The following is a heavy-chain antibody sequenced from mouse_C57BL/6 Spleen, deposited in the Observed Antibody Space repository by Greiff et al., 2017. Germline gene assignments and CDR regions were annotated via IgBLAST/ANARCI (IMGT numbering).Heavy chain of an antibody. Sequence: DVKLQESGGGLVKPGGSLKLSCAASGFTFSSYAMSWVRQTPEKRLEWVATISDGGSYTYYPDNVKGRFTISRDNAKNNLYLQMSHLKSEDTAMYYCASRTGLYAMDYWDRGTSVTGSS. J-gene: IGHJ4*01. V-gene: IGHV5-4*03. CDR1: GFTFSSYA. CDR3: ASRTGLYAMDY. D-gene: IGHD4-1*01. CDR2: ISDGGSYT.